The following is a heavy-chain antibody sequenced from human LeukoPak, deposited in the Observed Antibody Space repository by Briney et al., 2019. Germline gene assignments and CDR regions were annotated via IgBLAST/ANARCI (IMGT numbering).Heavy chain of an antibody. J-gene: IGHJ5*02. Sequence: SETLSLTCTVSGDSISSSDYYWAWIRQPPGKGLEWIEVIYYSGNTYYTPSLKSRVTMSIDTSKNQFSLRLSSVTAADTALYYCARGLPKHDYGDYGGTWFDPWGQGTLVTVSS. D-gene: IGHD4-17*01. CDR1: GDSISSSDYY. V-gene: IGHV4-39*07. CDR3: ARGLPKHDYGDYGGTWFDP. CDR2: IYYSGNT.